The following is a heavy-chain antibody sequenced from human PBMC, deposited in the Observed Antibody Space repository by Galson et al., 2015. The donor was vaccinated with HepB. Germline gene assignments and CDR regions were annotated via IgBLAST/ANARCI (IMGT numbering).Heavy chain of an antibody. J-gene: IGHJ4*02. Sequence: SLRLSCAASGFTFSDYGMHWVRQAPGKGLEWVAVIWYDGSQRYHRDSVEGRFTISRDNYGNTLSLQMNSLRVEDTAIYYCMRALGGRGSYGEYWGQGALVTVSS. CDR1: GFTFSDYG. V-gene: IGHV3-33*01. CDR3: MRALGGRGSYGEY. CDR2: IWYDGSQR. D-gene: IGHD3-10*01.